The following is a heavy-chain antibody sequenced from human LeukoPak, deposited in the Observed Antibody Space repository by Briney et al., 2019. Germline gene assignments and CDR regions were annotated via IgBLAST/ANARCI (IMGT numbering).Heavy chain of an antibody. Sequence: AGGSLRLSCAASRFTFSSYVMHWVRQAPGKGLEYVSAISSNGGSTYYANSVKGRFTISRDNSKNTLYLQMNSLRAEDTAVYYCANKIPFDYWGQGTLVTVSS. CDR1: RFTFSSYV. CDR3: ANKIPFDY. V-gene: IGHV3-64*01. J-gene: IGHJ4*02. CDR2: ISSNGGST.